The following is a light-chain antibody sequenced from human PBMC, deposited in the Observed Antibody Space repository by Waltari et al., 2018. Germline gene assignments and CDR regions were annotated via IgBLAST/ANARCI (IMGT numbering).Light chain of an antibody. V-gene: IGKV3-20*01. J-gene: IGKJ3*01. CDR2: GAS. CDR3: QQYSDSLPFT. CDR1: QSVSSSY. Sequence: EIVLTQSPGTLSLSPGERGTLSCRASQSVSSSYLAWYQQKPGQAPRLLIYGASSRATGIPDRFSGGGSGTDFTLTISRLEPEDSAVYYCQQYSDSLPFTFGPGTKVDVK.